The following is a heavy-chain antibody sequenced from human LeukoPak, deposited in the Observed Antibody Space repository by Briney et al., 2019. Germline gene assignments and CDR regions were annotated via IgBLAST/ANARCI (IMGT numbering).Heavy chain of an antibody. J-gene: IGHJ4*02. D-gene: IGHD3-10*01. CDR2: IWYDGSNK. CDR3: AKGLLWFGEFGTFDY. V-gene: IGHV3-33*06. Sequence: PGRSLRLSCAASGFTFSSYGMHWVCQAPGKGLEWVAVIWYDGSNKYYADSVKGRFTISRDNSKNTLYLQMNSLRAEDTAVYYCAKGLLWFGEFGTFDYWGQGTLVTVSS. CDR1: GFTFSSYG.